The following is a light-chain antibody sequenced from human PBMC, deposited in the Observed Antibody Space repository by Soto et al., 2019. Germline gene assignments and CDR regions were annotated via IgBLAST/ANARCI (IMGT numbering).Light chain of an antibody. J-gene: IGKJ1*01. CDR3: QKRSNWPVT. Sequence: EIVLTQSPATLSLSPGERATLSCRASQSVSSYLAWYQQKPGQSPRLLIYDASNRATGIPARFSGSGSGTDFPLTISRLEPEDFAVYYCQKRSNWPVTFGQGTRVEIK. CDR1: QSVSSY. CDR2: DAS. V-gene: IGKV3-11*01.